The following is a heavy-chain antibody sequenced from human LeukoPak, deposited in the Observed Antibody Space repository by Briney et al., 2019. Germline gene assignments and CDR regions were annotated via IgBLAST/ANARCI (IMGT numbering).Heavy chain of an antibody. J-gene: IGHJ5*02. CDR2: INPNSGGT. CDR3: ARERTGQLANWFDP. CDR1: GYTFTGYY. D-gene: IGHD6-6*01. V-gene: IGHV1-2*02. Sequence: ASVKVSCKASGYTFTGYYMHWVRQASGQGLEWMGWINPNSGGTNYAQKFQGRATMTRDTSISTAYMELSRLRSDDTAVYYCARERTGQLANWFDPWGQGTLVTVSS.